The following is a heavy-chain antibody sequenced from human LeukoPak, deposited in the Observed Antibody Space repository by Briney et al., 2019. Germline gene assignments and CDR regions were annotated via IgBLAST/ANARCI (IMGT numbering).Heavy chain of an antibody. J-gene: IGHJ4*02. CDR2: ISAYNGNT. D-gene: IGHD3-22*01. CDR3: AREGDSSGYYPLNF. Sequence: VASVKVSCKASGYTFSGYYMHWVRQAPGQGLEWMGWISAYNGNTNYAQKLQGRVTMTTDTSTSTAYMELRSLRSDDTAVYYCAREGDSSGYYPLNFWGQGTLVTVSS. V-gene: IGHV1-18*04. CDR1: GYTFSGYY.